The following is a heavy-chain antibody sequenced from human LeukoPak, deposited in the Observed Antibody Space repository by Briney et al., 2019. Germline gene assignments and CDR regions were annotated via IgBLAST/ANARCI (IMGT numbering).Heavy chain of an antibody. V-gene: IGHV3-48*03. J-gene: IGHJ3*02. CDR3: ARGVNDAFDI. CDR2: ISSSGSTI. Sequence: GGSLRLSCAASGFTFSSYEMNWVRQAPGKGLEWVSYISSSGSTIYYADSVKGRFIIFRDNAKNSLYLQMNSLGAEDTAVYYCARGVNDAFDIWGQGTMVTVSS. CDR1: GFTFSSYE.